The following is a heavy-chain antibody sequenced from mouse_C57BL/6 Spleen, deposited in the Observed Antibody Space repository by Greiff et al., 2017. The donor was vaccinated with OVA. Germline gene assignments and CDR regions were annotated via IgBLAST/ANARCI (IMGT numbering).Heavy chain of an antibody. CDR2: VYPGSGST. V-gene: IGHV1-55*01. J-gene: IGHJ2*01. CDR3: ARGGYGSRYYFDY. CDR1: GYTFTSYW. Sequence: VQLQQSGAELVKPGASVKMSCKASGYTFTSYWITWVKQRPGQGLEWIGDVYPGSGSTNYNEKFKSKATLTVDTSSSTAYMQLSSLTSEDSAVYYCARGGYGSRYYFDYWGQGTTLTVSS. D-gene: IGHD1-1*01.